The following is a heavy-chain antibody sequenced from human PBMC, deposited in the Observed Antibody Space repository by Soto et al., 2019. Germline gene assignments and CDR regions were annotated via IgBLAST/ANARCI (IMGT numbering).Heavy chain of an antibody. CDR2: IYYSGST. CDR3: ARHPGAAWELLFWCGP. J-gene: IGHJ5*02. D-gene: IGHD1-26*01. CDR1: GGSIISSSYY. V-gene: IGHV4-39*01. Sequence: PSETLSLTCTVSGGSIISSSYYWGWIRQPPGKGLEWIGSIYYSGSTYYNPSLKSRVTISVDTSKNQFSLKLSSVTAAHTDVYYCARHPGAAWELLFWCGPWRQGTMVTASS.